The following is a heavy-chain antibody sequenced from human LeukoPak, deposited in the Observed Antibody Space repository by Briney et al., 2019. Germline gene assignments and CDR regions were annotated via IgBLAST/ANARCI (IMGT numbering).Heavy chain of an antibody. V-gene: IGHV1-69*15. CDR3: ARARGYRYGYFAEFDY. CDR2: IIPIFGTA. CDR1: GGTFSSYA. D-gene: IGHD5-18*01. J-gene: IGHJ4*02. Sequence: SVKVSCKASGGTFSSYAISGVRQATGQGLEWMGRIIPIFGTANYAREFQGRVTITPDESPSTAYMELSSLRSEDTAVYYCARARGYRYGYFAEFDYWGQGTLVTVSS.